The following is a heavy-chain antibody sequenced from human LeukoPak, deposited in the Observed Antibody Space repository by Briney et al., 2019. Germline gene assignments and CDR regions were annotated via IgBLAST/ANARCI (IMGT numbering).Heavy chain of an antibody. D-gene: IGHD7-27*01. CDR1: GDTFSKFG. CDR3: ARDALRASLGTRTFDI. V-gene: IGHV1-69*06. J-gene: IGHJ3*02. Sequence: EASVKVSCKTPGDTFSKFGITWVRQAPGQGLEWMGEIIPFLVSDTTLYSQRLQDRLSITVETSTSTVYMELNSLRSEDTAVYYCARDALRASLGTRTFDIWGQGTMVTVS. CDR2: IIPFLVSDTT.